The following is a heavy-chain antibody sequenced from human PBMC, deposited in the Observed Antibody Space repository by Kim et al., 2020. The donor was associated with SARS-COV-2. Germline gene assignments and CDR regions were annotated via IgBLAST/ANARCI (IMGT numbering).Heavy chain of an antibody. J-gene: IGHJ4*02. CDR2: IWYDGSNK. CDR1: GFTFSSYG. V-gene: IGHV3-33*01. D-gene: IGHD4-17*01. CDR3: AREDYGDYVYLFH. Sequence: GRSLRLSCTASGFTFSSYGMHWVRQAPGKGLEWVAVIWYDGSNKYYADSVKGRFTISRDNSKNTLYLQMNSLRAEDTAVYYCAREDYGDYVYLFHWGQGTLVTVSS.